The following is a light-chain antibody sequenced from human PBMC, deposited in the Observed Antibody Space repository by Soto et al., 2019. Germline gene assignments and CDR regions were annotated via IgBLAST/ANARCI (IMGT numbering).Light chain of an antibody. J-gene: IGLJ2*01. CDR1: SSNIGAGYD. Sequence: QSVLTQPPSVSGAPGQRVTISCTGSSSNIGAGYDVHWYQQLPGTAPKLLIYGNSNRPSGVPDRFFGSKSGTSASLAITGLQAEDEADYYCQSYDSSLSVVFGGGTQPTVL. CDR2: GNS. V-gene: IGLV1-40*01. CDR3: QSYDSSLSVV.